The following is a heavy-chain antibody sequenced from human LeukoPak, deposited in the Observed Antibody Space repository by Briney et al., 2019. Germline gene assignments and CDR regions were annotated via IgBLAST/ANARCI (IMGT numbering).Heavy chain of an antibody. CDR1: GFTFSDYY. V-gene: IGHV3-11*04. Sequence: VGSLRLSCAASGFTFSDYYMSWIRQAPGKGLEWVSYISSSGSTIYYADSVKGRFTISRDNAKNSLYLQMNSLRAEDTAVYYCAGSSGYSYGYIYYWAQGTLVTVSS. J-gene: IGHJ4*02. D-gene: IGHD5-18*01. CDR2: ISSSGSTI. CDR3: AGSSGYSYGYIYY.